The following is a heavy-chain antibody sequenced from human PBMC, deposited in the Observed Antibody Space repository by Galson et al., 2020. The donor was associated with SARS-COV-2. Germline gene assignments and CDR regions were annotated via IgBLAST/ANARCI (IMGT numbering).Heavy chain of an antibody. Sequence: GGSLRLSCSASGFTFSSYAMHWVRQAPGKGLEYVSAISSNGGSTYYADSVKGRFTISRDNSKNTLYLQMSSLRAEDTAVYYCVKFQPLGFLEWLTGRGDFDYWGQGTLVTVSS. CDR3: VKFQPLGFLEWLTGRGDFDY. CDR2: ISSNGGST. V-gene: IGHV3-64D*06. CDR1: GFTFSSYA. J-gene: IGHJ4*02. D-gene: IGHD3-3*01.